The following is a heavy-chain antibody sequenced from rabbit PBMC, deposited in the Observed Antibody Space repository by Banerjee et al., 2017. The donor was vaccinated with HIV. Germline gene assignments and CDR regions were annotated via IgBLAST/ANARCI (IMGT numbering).Heavy chain of an antibody. CDR3: ARASNSGYYSFEL. V-gene: IGHV1S40*01. CDR1: GFSFSSSYW. D-gene: IGHD1-1*01. J-gene: IGHJ4*01. Sequence: QSLEESGGDLVKPGASLTLTCTASGFSFSSSYWICWVRQAPGKGLEWIACIYAGSSGSTYYASWAKGRFTISKTSSTTVTLQMTSLTAADTATYFCARASNSGYYSFELWGPGTLVTVS. CDR2: IYAGSSGST.